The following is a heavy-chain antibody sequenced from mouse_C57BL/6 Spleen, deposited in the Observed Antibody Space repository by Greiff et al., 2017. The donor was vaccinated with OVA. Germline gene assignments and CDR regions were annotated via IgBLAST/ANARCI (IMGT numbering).Heavy chain of an antibody. Sequence: QVQLQQPGAELVKPGASVKMSCKASGYTFTSYWITWVKQRPGQGLEWIGDIYPGSGSTNYNEKFKSKATLTVDTSSSTAYMQLSSLTSEDSAVYYCARKGDGGYDWFAYWGQGTLVTVSA. J-gene: IGHJ3*01. CDR1: GYTFTSYW. D-gene: IGHD2-2*01. CDR2: IYPGSGST. V-gene: IGHV1-55*01. CDR3: ARKGDGGYDWFAY.